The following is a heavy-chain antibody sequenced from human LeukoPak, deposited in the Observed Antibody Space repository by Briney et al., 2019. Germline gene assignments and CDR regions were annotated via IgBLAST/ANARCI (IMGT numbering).Heavy chain of an antibody. Sequence: PSETLSLTCSVYGGSFSDYYWSWIRQSPGKGLEWIGEIHHSGSTFYTPSLRGRVTMSVDTSKKQFSLKVISVIAADTAIYYCARGVYPGCSGDRCVTIKNWFDPWGQGTLVTVSS. J-gene: IGHJ5*02. CDR2: IHHSGST. V-gene: IGHV4-34*01. D-gene: IGHD2-15*01. CDR3: ARGVYPGCSGDRCVTIKNWFDP. CDR1: GGSFSDYY.